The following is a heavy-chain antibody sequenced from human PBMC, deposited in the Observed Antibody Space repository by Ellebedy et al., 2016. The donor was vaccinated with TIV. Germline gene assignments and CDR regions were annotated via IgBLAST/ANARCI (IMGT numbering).Heavy chain of an antibody. CDR2: VSYDGSKK. D-gene: IGHD1/OR15-1a*01. V-gene: IGHV3-30-3*01. CDR1: GFTFIDYA. Sequence: GESLKISCAASGFTFIDYAMNWVRQAPGKGLEWVAVVSYDGSKKYYADPVKGRFTISSDNSKNTLWLKMNILTTEDTAVYFCVRGLEQQVDSGYYFNYWGPGTLVTVSS. CDR3: VRGLEQQVDSGYYFNY. J-gene: IGHJ4*02.